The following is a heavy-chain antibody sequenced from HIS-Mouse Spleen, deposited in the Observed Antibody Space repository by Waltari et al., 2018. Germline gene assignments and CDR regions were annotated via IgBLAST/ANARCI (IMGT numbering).Heavy chain of an antibody. V-gene: IGHV3-33*01. D-gene: IGHD1-26*01. J-gene: IGHJ4*02. Sequence: QVQLVESGGGVVQPGRSLRISCAASGFNFSSYGMHWVRQAPGKGLEWVAVIMYDRSNKYCGASVKGRFTISRDNSKSSLDLQMNSLRAEDTAVYYCARDQGGSYFGYWGQGTLVTVSS. CDR3: ARDQGGSYFGY. CDR1: GFNFSSYG. CDR2: IMYDRSNK.